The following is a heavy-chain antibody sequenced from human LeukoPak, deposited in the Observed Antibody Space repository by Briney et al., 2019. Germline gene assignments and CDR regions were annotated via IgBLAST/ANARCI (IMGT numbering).Heavy chain of an antibody. CDR2: ISSSSSYI. D-gene: IGHD3-9*01. J-gene: IGHJ4*02. CDR1: GFTFSSYS. V-gene: IGHV3-21*04. CDR3: AKGETLRYFDWFSFDY. Sequence: GGSLRLSCAASGFTFSSYSMNRVRQAPGKGLEWVSSISSSSSYIYYADSVKGRFTISRDNAKNSLYLQMNSLRAEDTAVYYCAKGETLRYFDWFSFDYWGQGTLVTVSS.